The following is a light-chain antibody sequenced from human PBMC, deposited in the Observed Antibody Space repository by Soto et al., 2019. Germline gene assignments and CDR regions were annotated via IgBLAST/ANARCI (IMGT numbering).Light chain of an antibody. CDR2: ATS. V-gene: IGKV1-12*01. CDR1: QDXSSW. J-gene: IGKJ5*01. CDR3: QQANSFPIT. Sequence: DILMTQSPSSVXAXXXXXXXXXCRASQDXSSWLAWYQQTPGRVPKLLIYATSKLQPGVPTRFSGSGSGTNFTLTISSLHPADFATYYCQQANSFPITFGQGTRLDIK.